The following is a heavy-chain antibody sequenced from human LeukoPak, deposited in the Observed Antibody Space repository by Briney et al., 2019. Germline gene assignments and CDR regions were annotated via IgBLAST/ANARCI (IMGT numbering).Heavy chain of an antibody. CDR2: ISYDGSNK. D-gene: IGHD3-10*01. V-gene: IGHV3-30*04. CDR3: ARDSRGRPRGVILNYYGMDV. Sequence: GRSLRLSCAASGFTFSSYAMHWVRQAPGKGLEWVAVISYDGSNKYYADSVKGRFTISRDNSKNTLYLQMNSLRAEDTAVYYSARDSRGRPRGVILNYYGMDVWGKGTTVTVSS. CDR1: GFTFSSYA. J-gene: IGHJ6*04.